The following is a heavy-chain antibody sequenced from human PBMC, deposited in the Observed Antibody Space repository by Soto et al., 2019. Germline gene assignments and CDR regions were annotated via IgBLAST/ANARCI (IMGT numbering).Heavy chain of an antibody. J-gene: IGHJ2*01. CDR2: ISYDGSNK. CDR1: GFTFSSYA. CDR3: ARDPLWGTAMVLWYFDL. V-gene: IGHV3-30-3*01. Sequence: QVQLVESGGGVVQPGRSLRLSCAASGFTFSSYAMHWVRQAPGKGLEWVAVISYDGSNKYYADSVKGRFTISRDNSNNPLYLQMNSLRAEDTAVYYCARDPLWGTAMVLWYFDLWGRGTLVTVSS. D-gene: IGHD5-18*01.